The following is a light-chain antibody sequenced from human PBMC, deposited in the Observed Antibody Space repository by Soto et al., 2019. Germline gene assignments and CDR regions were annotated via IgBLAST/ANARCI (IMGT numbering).Light chain of an antibody. CDR3: SSYAGSNKSV. Sequence: QSVLTQPASLSGSPGQSITISCAGTSSDIGGSKYVSWYQQHPGKAPKLMIYEVSKRPSGVPDRFSGSKSGNTASLTVSGLQPEDEADYYCSSYAGSNKSVFGTGTKVTVL. CDR1: SSDIGGSKY. J-gene: IGLJ1*01. V-gene: IGLV2-8*01. CDR2: EVS.